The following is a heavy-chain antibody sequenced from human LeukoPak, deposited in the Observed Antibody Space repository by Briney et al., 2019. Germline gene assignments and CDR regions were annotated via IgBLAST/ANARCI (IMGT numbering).Heavy chain of an antibody. Sequence: ASVKVSCKVSGDSLIESSIHWVRQAPGKGLEWMGGFDPQDGETIYAQKFQDRVTLTEDTPTDTAYMEMRSLTSEDTAVYYCARDSFAGVRGVIPTYFDYWGQGTLVTVSS. V-gene: IGHV1-24*01. J-gene: IGHJ4*02. CDR1: GDSLIESS. D-gene: IGHD3-10*01. CDR3: ARDSFAGVRGVIPTYFDY. CDR2: FDPQDGET.